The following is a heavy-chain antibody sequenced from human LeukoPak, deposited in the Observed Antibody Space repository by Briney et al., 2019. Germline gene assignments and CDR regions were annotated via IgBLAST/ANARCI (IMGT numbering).Heavy chain of an antibody. CDR3: ARGTYYYEF. J-gene: IGHJ4*02. D-gene: IGHD3-16*01. V-gene: IGHV3-7*04. CDR2: MNRVGSEK. Sequence: TGGSLRLPCAASKFTFSDYFMTWVRQSPGRGLEWVAYMNRVGSEKYYLDSVKGRFTISRDNAKNSLYLEMNGLRAEDTAVYYCARGTYYYEFWGQGTLVTVSS. CDR1: KFTFSDYF.